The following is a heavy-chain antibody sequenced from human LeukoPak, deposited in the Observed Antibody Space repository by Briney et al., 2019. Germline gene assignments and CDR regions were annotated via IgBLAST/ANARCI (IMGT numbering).Heavy chain of an antibody. CDR1: GFTFSSYW. J-gene: IGHJ4*02. CDR3: ARHRSGWYFDY. V-gene: IGHV3-74*01. CDR2: INTDGSST. D-gene: IGHD2-15*01. Sequence: GGSLRLSCAASGFTFSSYWVDWVRQAPGKGLVWVSRINTDGSSTSFADSVKGRFTISRDNAKNTLYLQMNSLRAEDTAVYYCARHRSGWYFDYWGQGSLVTVSS.